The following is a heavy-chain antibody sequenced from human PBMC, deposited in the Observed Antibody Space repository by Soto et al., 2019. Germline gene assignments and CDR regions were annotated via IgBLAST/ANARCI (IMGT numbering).Heavy chain of an antibody. Sequence: QVQLQESGPGLVEPSQTLSLTCTVSGGSVSSGGYYWSWIRQHPGKGLEWIGYISYSGSTYYNPSLKSRPTISVDTSKNQFSLKLSSVTAADTAVYYCARALPSYYYYGMDVWGQGTTVTVSS. CDR3: ARALPSYYYYGMDV. V-gene: IGHV4-31*03. CDR2: ISYSGST. CDR1: GGSVSSGGYY. J-gene: IGHJ6*02.